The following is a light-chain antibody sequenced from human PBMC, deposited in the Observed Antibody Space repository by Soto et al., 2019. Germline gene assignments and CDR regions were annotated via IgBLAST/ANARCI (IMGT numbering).Light chain of an antibody. CDR1: QSVSSN. Sequence: EIVMTQSPATLSVSPGERATLSCRASQSVSSNLAWYQQKPGQAPRLLMYDASNRASGIPARFSGSGSGTDFTLTISRLEPEDFAVYYCQQYGSSRITFGQGTRLEN. V-gene: IGKV3-20*01. CDR2: DAS. J-gene: IGKJ5*01. CDR3: QQYGSSRIT.